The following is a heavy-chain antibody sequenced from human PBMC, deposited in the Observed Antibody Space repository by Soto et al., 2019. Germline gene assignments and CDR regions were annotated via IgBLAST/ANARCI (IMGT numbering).Heavy chain of an antibody. CDR3: ARRGYDILTGYYYYYMDV. Sequence: PSETLSLTCTVSGGSISSGGYYWSWIRQHPGKGLEWIGYIYYSGSTYYNPSLKSRVTISVDTSKNQFSLKLSSVTAADTAVYYCARRGYDILTGYYYYYMDVWGKGTTVTVSS. CDR1: GGSISSGGYY. V-gene: IGHV4-31*03. CDR2: IYYSGST. J-gene: IGHJ6*03. D-gene: IGHD3-9*01.